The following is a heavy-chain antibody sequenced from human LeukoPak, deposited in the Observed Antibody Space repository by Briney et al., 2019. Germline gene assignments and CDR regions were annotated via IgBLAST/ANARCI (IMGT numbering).Heavy chain of an antibody. CDR1: GFTFSSYP. CDR3: AKDGGGYCNNSSC. V-gene: IGHV3-23*01. CDR2: ISDSGDKT. J-gene: IGHJ4*02. Sequence: GGSLRLSCAASGFTFSSYPMSWVRQAPGKGLECVSAISDSGDKTDYADSVRGRFTIYRDNSKDTLYLQMNSLGAADTAVYYCAKDGGGYCNNSSCWGQGTLVTVSS. D-gene: IGHD2-2*01.